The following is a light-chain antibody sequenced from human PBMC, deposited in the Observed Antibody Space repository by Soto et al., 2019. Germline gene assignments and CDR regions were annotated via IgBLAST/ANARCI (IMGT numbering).Light chain of an antibody. Sequence: DIVMTQSPLSLPVTPGEPASISCRSSQSLLHSNGYNYLDWYLQKPGQSPQLLIYLGSNRASGVPDRFSCSGSGTDFTLKISRVEAEDVGVYYCLQALQPPWTFGQGTKVEIK. CDR1: QSLLHSNGYNY. CDR3: LQALQPPWT. J-gene: IGKJ1*01. V-gene: IGKV2-28*01. CDR2: LGS.